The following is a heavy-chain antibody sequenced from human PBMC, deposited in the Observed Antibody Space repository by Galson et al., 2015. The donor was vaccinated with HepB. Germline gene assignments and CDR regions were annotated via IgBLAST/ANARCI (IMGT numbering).Heavy chain of an antibody. D-gene: IGHD6-19*01. CDR1: GFTFSGYG. CDR3: ARDRGGYSSGSYALDY. V-gene: IGHV3-30*02. J-gene: IGHJ4*02. CDR2: IRFSKNNK. Sequence: SLRLSCAASGFTFSGYGMHWVRQAPGKGLEWVAFIRFSKNNKYYGGSVKGRFTISRDNSKNTLYLQMNSLRAEDTAVYSCARDRGGYSSGSYALDYWGQGTLVTVSS.